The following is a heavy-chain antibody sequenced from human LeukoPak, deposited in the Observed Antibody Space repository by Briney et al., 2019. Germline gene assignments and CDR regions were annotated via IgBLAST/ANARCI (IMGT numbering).Heavy chain of an antibody. CDR3: ARSQYSHGTDYYYGMDV. J-gene: IGHJ6*02. CDR2: IIPILGIA. Sequence: ASVKVSCKASGGTFSSYTISWVRQAPGQGLEWMGRIIPILGIANYAQKFQGRVTITADKSTSTAYMELSSLRSEDTAVYYCARSQYSHGTDYYYGMDVWGQGTTVTVSS. V-gene: IGHV1-69*02. CDR1: GGTFSSYT. D-gene: IGHD5-18*01.